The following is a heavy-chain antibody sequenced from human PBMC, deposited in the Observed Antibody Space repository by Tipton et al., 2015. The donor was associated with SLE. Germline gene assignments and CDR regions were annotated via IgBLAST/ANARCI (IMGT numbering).Heavy chain of an antibody. J-gene: IGHJ2*01. CDR1: GFTFSNYG. V-gene: IGHV3-7*03. CDR3: ARDSGVYALYWYFDL. Sequence: QLVQSGGGVVQPGGSLRLSCAASGFTFSNYGMHWVRQAPGKGLEWVANIKQDGSDKDYVDSVKGRFTISRDNAKNSLYLQMNSLRAEDTAVYYCARDSGVYALYWYFDLWGRGTLVSVSS. CDR2: IKQDGSDK. D-gene: IGHD2/OR15-2a*01.